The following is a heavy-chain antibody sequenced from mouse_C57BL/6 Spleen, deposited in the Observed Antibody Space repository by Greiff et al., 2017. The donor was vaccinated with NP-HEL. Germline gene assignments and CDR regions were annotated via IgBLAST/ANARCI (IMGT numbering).Heavy chain of an antibody. D-gene: IGHD1-1*01. Sequence: EVKLQESGPGLVKPSQSLSLTCSVTGYSITSGYYWNWIRQFPGNKLEWMGYISYDGSNNYNPSLKKRISITRDTSKNQFFLKLNSVTTEDTATYYCAGYYYGSSFDYWGQGTTLTVSS. J-gene: IGHJ2*01. CDR2: ISYDGSN. V-gene: IGHV3-6*01. CDR3: AGYYYGSSFDY. CDR1: GYSITSGYY.